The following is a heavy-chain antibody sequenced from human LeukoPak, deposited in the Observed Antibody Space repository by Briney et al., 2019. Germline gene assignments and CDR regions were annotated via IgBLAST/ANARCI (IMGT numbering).Heavy chain of an antibody. CDR1: GFTFSSYG. CDR2: IRYDGSNK. Sequence: PGGSLRLSCAASGFTFSSYGMHWVRQAPGKGLEWVAFIRYDGSNKYYADSVKGRFTISRDNSKNTLYLQMNSLRAEDTAVYYCAKDSWYYDILTGYYHFDYWGQGTLVTVSS. CDR3: AKDSWYYDILTGYYHFDY. V-gene: IGHV3-30*02. D-gene: IGHD3-9*01. J-gene: IGHJ4*02.